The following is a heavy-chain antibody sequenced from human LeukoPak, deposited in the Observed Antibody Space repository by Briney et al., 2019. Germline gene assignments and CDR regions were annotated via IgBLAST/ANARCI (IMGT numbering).Heavy chain of an antibody. V-gene: IGHV5-51*01. CDR1: GYSFTNYW. D-gene: IGHD3-16*01. CDR3: ARIWLRAFDI. CDR2: IYPDDSDT. Sequence: PGESLKISCKGSGYSFTNYWIALVRQMPGKGLEWMGIIYPDDSDTRYSPSFQGQVTISADKSISTAYLQWSSPKASDTAMYYCARIWLRAFDIWGQGTMVTVSS. J-gene: IGHJ3*02.